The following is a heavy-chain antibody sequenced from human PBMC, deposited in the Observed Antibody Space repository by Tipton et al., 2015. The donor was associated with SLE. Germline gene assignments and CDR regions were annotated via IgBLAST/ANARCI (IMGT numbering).Heavy chain of an antibody. CDR1: GFTFSSYG. CDR2: IWYDGTNK. CDR3: ARVSSGYYYGDYFDY. Sequence: SLRLSCAASGFTFSSYGMHWVRQAPGKGLEWVAVIWYDGTNKYYADPVKGRFTISRDNSKNTLYLQMNSLRTEDTAVYYCARVSSGYYYGDYFDYWGQGTLVTVSS. D-gene: IGHD3-22*01. V-gene: IGHV3-33*08. J-gene: IGHJ4*02.